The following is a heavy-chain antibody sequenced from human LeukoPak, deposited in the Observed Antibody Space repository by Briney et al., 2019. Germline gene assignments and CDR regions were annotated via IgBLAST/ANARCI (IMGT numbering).Heavy chain of an antibody. D-gene: IGHD2-21*02. CDR1: GGSISSYY. CDR3: ARNLGGDDYYFYGMDV. CDR2: IYTSGGT. V-gene: IGHV4-4*07. J-gene: IGHJ6*02. Sequence: SETLSLTCTVSGGSISSYYWSWIRQPAGKGLEWIGRIYTSGGTNSNPSLKSRVTMSIDTSTNQFSLTMRFVTAADTAVYYCARNLGGDDYYFYGMDVWGQGTSVTVSS.